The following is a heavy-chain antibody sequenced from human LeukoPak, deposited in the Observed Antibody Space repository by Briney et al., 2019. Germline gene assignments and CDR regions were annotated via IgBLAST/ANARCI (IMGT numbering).Heavy chain of an antibody. CDR1: GYSFTSYW. CDR3: ARRGYCSSTSCPDSWFDP. J-gene: IGHJ5*02. Sequence: GESLKFSCKGPGYSFTSYWIGWVRQMPGKGLEWMGFIYPGDSDTRYSPSFQGQVTISADKSISTAYLQWSSLKASDTAMYYCARRGYCSSTSCPDSWFDPWGEGTLVTVSS. CDR2: IYPGDSDT. D-gene: IGHD2-2*01. V-gene: IGHV5-51*01.